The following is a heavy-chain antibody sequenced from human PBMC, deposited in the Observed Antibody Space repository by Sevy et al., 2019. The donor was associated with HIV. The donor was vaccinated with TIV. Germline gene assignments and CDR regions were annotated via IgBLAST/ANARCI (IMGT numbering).Heavy chain of an antibody. CDR2: IYYSGST. CDR3: ARGASGSYYYYYGMDV. J-gene: IGHJ6*02. CDR1: GGSVSSGSYY. V-gene: IGHV4-61*01. D-gene: IGHD1-26*01. Sequence: SETLSLTCTVSGGSVSSGSYYWSCIRQPPGKGLEWIGYIYYSGSTNYNPSLKSRVTISVDTSKNQFSLKLSSVTAADTAVYYCARGASGSYYYYYGMDVWGQGTTVTVSS.